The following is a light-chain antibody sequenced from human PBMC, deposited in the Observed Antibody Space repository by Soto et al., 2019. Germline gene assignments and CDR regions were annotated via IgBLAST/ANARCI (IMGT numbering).Light chain of an antibody. V-gene: IGKV3-15*01. CDR2: GAS. CDR1: QSVSSY. Sequence: EIVLTQSPATLSLSPGERATLSCRASQSVSSYLAWYQQKPGQAPSLLIYGASTRATGIPARFSGSGSGTEFTLTISSLQPEDFGVYYCQHYNNWPPVTFGQGTKVDIK. J-gene: IGKJ1*01. CDR3: QHYNNWPPVT.